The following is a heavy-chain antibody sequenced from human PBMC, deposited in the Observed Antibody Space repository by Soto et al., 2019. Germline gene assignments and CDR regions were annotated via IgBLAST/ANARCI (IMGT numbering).Heavy chain of an antibody. CDR1: GYTFTSYD. Sequence: QVQLVQSGAEVKKPGASVTVSCKASGYTFTSYDINWVRQATGQGLEWMGWMNPNSGNTGYAQKFQGRVTMTRNTSISTAYIELSGLRSEDKGVYYCAIEKTHYGIDVWGQGTTVTVSS. J-gene: IGHJ6*02. CDR2: MNPNSGNT. CDR3: AIEKTHYGIDV. V-gene: IGHV1-8*01.